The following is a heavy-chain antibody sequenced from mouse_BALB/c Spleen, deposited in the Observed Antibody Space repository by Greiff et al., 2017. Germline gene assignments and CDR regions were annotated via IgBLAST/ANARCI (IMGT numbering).Heavy chain of an antibody. CDR1: GYSITSGYS. J-gene: IGHJ1*01. Sequence: DVHLVESGPDLVKPSQSLSLTCTVTGYSITSGYSWHWIRQFPGNKLEWMGYIHYSGSTNYNPSLKSRISITRDTSKNQFFLQLNSVTTEDTATYYCARGDGNYLDWYFDVWGAGTTVTVSS. D-gene: IGHD2-1*01. CDR3: ARGDGNYLDWYFDV. CDR2: IHYSGST. V-gene: IGHV3-1*02.